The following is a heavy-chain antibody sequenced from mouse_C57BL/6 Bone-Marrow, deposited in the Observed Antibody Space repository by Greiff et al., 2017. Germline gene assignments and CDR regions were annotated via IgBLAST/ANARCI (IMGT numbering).Heavy chain of an antibody. CDR2: IDPSDSET. CDR1: GYTFTSYW. Sequence: QVQLQQPGAELVRPGSSVKLSCKASGYTFTSYWMHWVKQRPIQGLEWIGNIDPSDSETHYNQKFKDKATLTVDKSSSTAYIQLSSLPSEDSAVYYCARGGYGNYVSYYYAMDYWGQGTSVTVSS. J-gene: IGHJ4*01. V-gene: IGHV1-52*01. D-gene: IGHD2-1*01. CDR3: ARGGYGNYVSYYYAMDY.